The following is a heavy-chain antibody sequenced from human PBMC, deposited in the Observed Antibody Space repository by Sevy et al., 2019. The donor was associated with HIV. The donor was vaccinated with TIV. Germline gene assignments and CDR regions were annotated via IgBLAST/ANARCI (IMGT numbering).Heavy chain of an antibody. J-gene: IGHJ4*02. CDR1: GFIFSDYY. Sequence: GGSLRLSCEASGFIFSDYYMSWIRQAPGKGLEWISYIRDSERTISYADSVKGRFTISRDNARNSVYLQMNSLRVDDTAVYYCARAWVRAQNWDQGTLVTVSS. CDR2: IRDSERTI. D-gene: IGHD2-21*01. V-gene: IGHV3-11*01. CDR3: ARAWVRAQN.